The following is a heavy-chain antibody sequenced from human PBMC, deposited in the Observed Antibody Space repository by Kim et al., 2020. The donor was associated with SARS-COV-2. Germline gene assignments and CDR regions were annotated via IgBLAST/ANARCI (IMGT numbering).Heavy chain of an antibody. Sequence: ASVKVSCKASGYTFTGYYMHWVRQAPGQGLEWMGRINPNSGGTNYAQKFQGRVTMTRDTSISTAYMELSRLRSDDTAVYYYARERDEDSVVVYGMDVWGQGTTVTVSS. D-gene: IGHD2-2*01. J-gene: IGHJ6*02. V-gene: IGHV1-2*06. CDR3: ARERDEDSVVVYGMDV. CDR1: GYTFTGYY. CDR2: INPNSGGT.